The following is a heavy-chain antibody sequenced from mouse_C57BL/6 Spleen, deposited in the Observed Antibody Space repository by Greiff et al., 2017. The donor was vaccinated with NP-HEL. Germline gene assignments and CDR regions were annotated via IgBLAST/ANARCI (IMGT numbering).Heavy chain of an antibody. CDR3: ARHDGYSFAY. CDR2: ISSGSSTI. J-gene: IGHJ3*01. CDR1: GFTFSDYG. V-gene: IGHV5-17*01. Sequence: DVMLVESGGGLVKPGGSLKLSCAASGFTFSDYGMHWVRQAPEKGLEWVAYISSGSSTIYYADTVKGRFTISRDNAKNTLFLQMTSLRSEDTAMYYCARHDGYSFAYWGQGTLVTVSA. D-gene: IGHD2-3*01.